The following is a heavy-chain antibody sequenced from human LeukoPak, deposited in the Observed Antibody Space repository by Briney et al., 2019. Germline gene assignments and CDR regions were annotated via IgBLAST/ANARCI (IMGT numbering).Heavy chain of an antibody. CDR2: IYTSGST. CDR3: ARIHRYYDSSGYYPTYYYYYMDV. CDR1: GGSISSYY. V-gene: IGHV4-4*09. J-gene: IGHJ6*03. Sequence: SETLSLTCTVSGGSISSYYWSWIRQPPGKGLEWIGYIYTSGSTSYNPSLKSRVTISVDTSKNQFSLKLSSVTAADTAVYYCARIHRYYDSSGYYPTYYYYYMDVWGKGTTVTVSS. D-gene: IGHD3-22*01.